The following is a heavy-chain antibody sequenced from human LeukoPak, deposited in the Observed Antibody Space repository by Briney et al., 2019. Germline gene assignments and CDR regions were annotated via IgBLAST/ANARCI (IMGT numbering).Heavy chain of an antibody. Sequence: GGSLRLSCAASGFTVSRNYMSWVRQAPGKGLEWVSIIYTAGNTYYADSAKGRFTISRDDSKNTLYLQMSSLRAEDTAVYYCARDGGAAAVTKGWYFDLWGRGTLVTVSS. CDR3: ARDGGAAAVTKGWYFDL. V-gene: IGHV3-53*01. CDR1: GFTVSRNY. D-gene: IGHD6-13*01. CDR2: IYTAGNT. J-gene: IGHJ2*01.